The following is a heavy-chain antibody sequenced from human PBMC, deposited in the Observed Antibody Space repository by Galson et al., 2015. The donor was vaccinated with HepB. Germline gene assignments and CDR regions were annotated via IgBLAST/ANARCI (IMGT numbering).Heavy chain of an antibody. CDR3: ARQGCSSTSCYTGRSWFDP. J-gene: IGHJ5*02. D-gene: IGHD2-2*02. Sequence: QSGAEVKKPGESLRISCKGSGYSFTSYWISWVRQMPGKGLEWMGRIDPSDSYTNYSPSFQGHVTISADKSISTAYLQWSSLKASDTAMYYCARQGCSSTSCYTGRSWFDPWGQGTLVTVSS. CDR2: IDPSDSYT. CDR1: GYSFTSYW. V-gene: IGHV5-10-1*01.